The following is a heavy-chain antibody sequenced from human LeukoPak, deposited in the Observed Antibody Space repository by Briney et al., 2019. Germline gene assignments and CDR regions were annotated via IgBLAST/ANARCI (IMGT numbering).Heavy chain of an antibody. D-gene: IGHD6-19*01. J-gene: IGHJ4*02. CDR2: ISAYNGNT. Sequence: ASVKVSCKASGCTFTSYGISWVRQAPGQGLEWMGWISAYNGNTNYAQKLQGRVTMTTDTSTSTAYMELRSLRSDDTAVYYCARVLRGSSGWYFDYWGQGTLVTVSS. V-gene: IGHV1-18*01. CDR1: GCTFTSYG. CDR3: ARVLRGSSGWYFDY.